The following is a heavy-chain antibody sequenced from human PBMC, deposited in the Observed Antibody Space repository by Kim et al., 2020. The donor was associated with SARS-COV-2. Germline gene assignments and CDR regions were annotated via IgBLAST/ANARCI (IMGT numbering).Heavy chain of an antibody. D-gene: IGHD3-22*01. Sequence: GGSLRLSCAASGFTFSSYAMHWVRQAPGKGLEWVAVISYDGSNKYYADSVKGRFTISRDNSKNTLYLQMNSLRAEDTAVYHCARQYYYDSSGYYYPHYYYYGMDVWGQGTTVTVSS. V-gene: IGHV3-30*04. CDR1: GFTFSSYA. CDR3: ARQYYYDSSGYYYPHYYYYGMDV. J-gene: IGHJ6*02. CDR2: ISYDGSNK.